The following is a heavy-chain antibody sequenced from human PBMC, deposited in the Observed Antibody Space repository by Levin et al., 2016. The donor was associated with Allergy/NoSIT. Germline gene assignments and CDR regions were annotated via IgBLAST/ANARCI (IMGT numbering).Heavy chain of an antibody. J-gene: IGHJ4*02. V-gene: IGHV1-46*01. CDR2: SLSSGGT. CDR1: GYTFTNHY. D-gene: IGHD3-16*02. CDR3: VRELTGSYHPGDY. Sequence: ASVKVSCKTSGYTFTNHYIHWVRQAPGQGLEWMAVSLSSGGTIYAQRFQDRVTMTRDTSTTTVYMELKSLTSEDTALYYCVRELTGSYHPGDYWGQGTLVAVSS.